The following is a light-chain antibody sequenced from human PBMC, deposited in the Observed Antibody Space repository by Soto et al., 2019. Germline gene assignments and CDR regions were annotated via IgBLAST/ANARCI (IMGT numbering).Light chain of an antibody. CDR2: AAS. CDR3: QQSYSTTIT. CDR1: QSISSY. V-gene: IGKV1-39*01. J-gene: IGKJ5*01. Sequence: DIQMTQSPSSLSASVGDRVTITCRASQSISSYLNWYHQKPGKAPKLLIYAASSLQSGVPSRFSGRGSGTDFTLTISSLQPEDFATYYCQQSYSTTITFGQGTRLEIK.